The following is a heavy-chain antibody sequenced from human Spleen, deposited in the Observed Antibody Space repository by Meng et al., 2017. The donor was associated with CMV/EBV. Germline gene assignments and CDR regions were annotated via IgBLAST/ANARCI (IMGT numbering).Heavy chain of an antibody. CDR1: GYTFTGYY. V-gene: IGHV1-2*02. Sequence: ASVKVSCKASGYTFTGYYMHWVRQAPGQGLEWMGWINPNSGGTNYAQKFQGRATMTRDTSTRTAYMDLSRLRSEDTALYYCAREWRRRRYDGNYYVPDGFDIWGQGTMVTVSS. CDR2: INPNSGGT. J-gene: IGHJ3*02. D-gene: IGHD1-26*01. CDR3: AREWRRRRYDGNYYVPDGFDI.